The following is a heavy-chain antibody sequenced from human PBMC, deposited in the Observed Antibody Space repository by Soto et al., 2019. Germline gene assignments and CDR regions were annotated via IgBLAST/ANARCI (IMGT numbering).Heavy chain of an antibody. CDR3: AKSLNTATSFDY. J-gene: IGHJ4*02. Sequence: GSLRLSCAASGFSFTNFAMNWVRQAPGKGPEWVSHISVTGDTYYADSVKGRFAISRDNSKNTLFLQMNSLRAEDTALYYCAKSLNTATSFDYWGQGTPVTVSS. V-gene: IGHV3-23*01. CDR2: ISVTGDT. CDR1: GFSFTNFA.